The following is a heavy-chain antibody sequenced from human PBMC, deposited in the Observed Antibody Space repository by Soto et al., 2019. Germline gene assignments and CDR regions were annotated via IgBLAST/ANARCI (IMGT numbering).Heavy chain of an antibody. CDR3: ARYGMVANVGFDY. J-gene: IGHJ4*02. CDR1: GGSISSYY. CDR2: IYYSGST. D-gene: IGHD1-26*01. V-gene: IGHV4-59*08. Sequence: QVQLQESGPGLVKPSETLSLTCTVSGGSISSYYWSWIRQPPGKGLEWIGYIYYSGSTNYNPSLKSRVTISVDTSKNQFSLKLSSVTAADTAVYYCARYGMVANVGFDYWGQGTLVTVSS.